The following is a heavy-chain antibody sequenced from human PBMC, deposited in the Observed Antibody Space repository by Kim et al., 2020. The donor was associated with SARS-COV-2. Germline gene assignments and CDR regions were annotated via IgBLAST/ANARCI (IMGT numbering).Heavy chain of an antibody. D-gene: IGHD2-2*01. CDR2: ISGSGGST. CDR3: AKYSVHNIVVVPAALGY. J-gene: IGHJ4*02. CDR1: GFTFSSYA. V-gene: IGHV3-23*01. Sequence: GGSLRLSCAASGFTFSSYAMSWVRQAPGKGLEWVSAISGSGGSTYYADSVKGRFTISRDNSKNTLYLQMNSLRAEDTAVYYCAKYSVHNIVVVPAALGYWGQGTLVTVSS.